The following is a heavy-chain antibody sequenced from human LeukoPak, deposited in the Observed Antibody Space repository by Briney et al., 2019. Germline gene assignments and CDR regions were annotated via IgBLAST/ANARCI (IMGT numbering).Heavy chain of an antibody. CDR1: GYTFTGYY. Sequence: ASVKVSCKASGYTFTGYYMHWVRQAPGQGLEWMGRINPNSGGTNYAQKFQGRVTMTRDTSISTAYMELSRLRSDDTAVYYCAREESVNFVVWHWGQGTLVTVSS. D-gene: IGHD3-16*01. V-gene: IGHV1-2*06. CDR3: AREESVNFVVWH. J-gene: IGHJ4*02. CDR2: INPNSGGT.